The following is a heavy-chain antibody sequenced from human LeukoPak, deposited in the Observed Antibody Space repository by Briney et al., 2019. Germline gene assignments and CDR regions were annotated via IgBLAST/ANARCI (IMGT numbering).Heavy chain of an antibody. D-gene: IGHD3-10*01. CDR3: ARSQTYYYGSGSYYGMDV. CDR2: IYYSGST. V-gene: IGHV4-59*08. Sequence: SETLSLTCTVSGGSISSYYWSWIRQPPGKGLEWIGYIYYSGSTNYNPSLKSRFTISVDTSKNQFSLKLSSVTAVDTAVYYCARSQTYYYGSGSYYGMDVWGQGTTVTVSS. J-gene: IGHJ6*02. CDR1: GGSISSYY.